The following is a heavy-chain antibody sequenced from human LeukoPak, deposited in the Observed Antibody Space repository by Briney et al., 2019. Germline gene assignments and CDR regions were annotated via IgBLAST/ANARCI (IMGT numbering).Heavy chain of an antibody. V-gene: IGHV3-9*01. CDR2: ISWNSDTI. Sequence: GGSLRLSCATSGFTFDDFAMHWVRQAPGKGLERVSHISWNSDTITYADSVKGRFTISRDNAKNSLYLQISSLRDEGTAFYYCAKDIGSAGYGAFEIWGQGTAVTVSS. CDR3: AKDIGSAGYGAFEI. CDR1: GFTFDDFA. D-gene: IGHD2-15*01. J-gene: IGHJ3*02.